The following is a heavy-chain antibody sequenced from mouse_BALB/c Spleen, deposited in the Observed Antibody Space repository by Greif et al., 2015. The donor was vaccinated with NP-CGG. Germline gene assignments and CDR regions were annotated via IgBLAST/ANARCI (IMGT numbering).Heavy chain of an antibody. CDR3: ARGVLLQGFAY. V-gene: IGHV1-7*01. Sequence: VKLMESGAELAKPGASVKMSCKASGYTFTSYWMHWVKQRPGQGLEWIGYINPSTGYTEYNQKFKDKATLTADKSSSTAYMQLSSLTSEDSAVYYCARGVLLQGFAYWGQGTLVTVSA. D-gene: IGHD1-1*01. J-gene: IGHJ3*01. CDR1: GYTFTSYW. CDR2: INPSTGYT.